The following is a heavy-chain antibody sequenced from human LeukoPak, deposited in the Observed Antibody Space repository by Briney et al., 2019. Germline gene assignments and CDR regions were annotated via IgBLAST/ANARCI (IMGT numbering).Heavy chain of an antibody. Sequence: SETLSLTCTVSGGSIRSSYYYWGWIRQPPGKGLEWIGYIYYSGSTYYNPSLKSRVTISVDTSKNRFSLKLSSVTAADTAVYYCARGYYFDYWGQGTLVTVSS. CDR1: GGSIRSSYYY. J-gene: IGHJ4*02. CDR2: IYYSGST. CDR3: ARGYYFDY. V-gene: IGHV4-30-4*08.